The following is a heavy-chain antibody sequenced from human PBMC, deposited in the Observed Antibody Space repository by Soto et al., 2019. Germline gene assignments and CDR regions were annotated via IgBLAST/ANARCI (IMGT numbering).Heavy chain of an antibody. Sequence: EVQLLESGGGLAQPGGSLRLSCAASGFTFSSYAMSWVRQAPGKGLEWVSAISGSGGSTYYADSVKGRFTISRDNSKNTLYLQMNSLRAEDTAVYYCAKAVREHDYGDYEGGFFDYWGQGTLVTVSS. CDR1: GFTFSSYA. CDR3: AKAVREHDYGDYEGGFFDY. J-gene: IGHJ4*02. CDR2: ISGSGGST. D-gene: IGHD4-17*01. V-gene: IGHV3-23*01.